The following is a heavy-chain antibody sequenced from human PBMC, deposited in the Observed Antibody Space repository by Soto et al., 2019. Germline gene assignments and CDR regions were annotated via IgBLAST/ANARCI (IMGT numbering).Heavy chain of an antibody. D-gene: IGHD4-4*01. CDR3: ARSGGLQHIDY. CDR2: IYYSGST. V-gene: IGHV4-39*01. Sequence: SETLSLTCTVSGDSISSSSYYWGWIRQPPGKGLEWIGSIYYSGSTDYNPSLKSRDTISVDTSKNQFSLKLTSVTAADTAVHYCARSGGLQHIDYWGQGTLVTISS. CDR1: GDSISSSSYY. J-gene: IGHJ4*02.